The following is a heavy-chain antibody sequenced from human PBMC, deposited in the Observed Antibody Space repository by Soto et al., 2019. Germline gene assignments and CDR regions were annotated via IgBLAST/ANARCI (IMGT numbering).Heavy chain of an antibody. CDR2: IYYTGST. V-gene: IGHV4-31*03. D-gene: IGHD2-15*01. J-gene: IGHJ5*02. CDR1: AGSVTSDPYY. Sequence: QVQLQQSGPGLVKPSETLSLTCTVPAGSVTSDPYYWTWVRRRPGKGLEWIGYIYYTGSTYYSPSPRSRVSISSHTSKNPFSLRLTSVTAADTPVYYCAAQGGLESRYFYALFAWGQGTLVTVSS. CDR3: AAQGGLESRYFYALFA.